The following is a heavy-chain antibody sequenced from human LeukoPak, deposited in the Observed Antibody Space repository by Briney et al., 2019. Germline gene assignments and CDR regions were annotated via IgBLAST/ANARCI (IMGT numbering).Heavy chain of an antibody. Sequence: SETLSLTCTVSGGSISTYHWTWIRQPPGKGLEWIGYIYYSGSTNYNPSFKSRVTISVDTSKNQFSLKLSSVTAADTAVYYCARLGSSGGWFDPWGQGTLVTVSS. J-gene: IGHJ5*02. CDR1: GGSISTYH. D-gene: IGHD6-13*01. CDR3: ARLGSSGGWFDP. V-gene: IGHV4-59*08. CDR2: IYYSGST.